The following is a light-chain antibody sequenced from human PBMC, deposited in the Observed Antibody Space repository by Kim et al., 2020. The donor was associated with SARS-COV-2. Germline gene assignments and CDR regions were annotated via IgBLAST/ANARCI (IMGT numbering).Light chain of an antibody. CDR2: AAS. CDR3: QQSYTTLYT. Sequence: SASVGDRITITCRASQTVTTYLNWYQQKPGKAPKLLIYAASTLQSGVPSRFSGSGSGTDFTLTISSVQPEDFATYYCQQSYTTLYTFGQGTKLEI. CDR1: QTVTTY. J-gene: IGKJ2*01. V-gene: IGKV1-39*01.